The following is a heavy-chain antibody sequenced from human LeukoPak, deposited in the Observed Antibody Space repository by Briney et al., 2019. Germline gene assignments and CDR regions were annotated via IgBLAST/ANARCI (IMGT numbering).Heavy chain of an antibody. CDR3: ARALKYDYDDLDAYDI. V-gene: IGHV4-4*07. J-gene: IGHJ3*02. CDR1: GGSISGYF. CDR2: IYTSGST. Sequence: SETLSLTCTVSGGSISGYFWGWIRQPAGKGLEWIGHIYTSGSTIYNPSLKSRVTMSVDTSKNQFSLKLTSVTAADTAVYYCARALKYDYDDLDAYDIWGQGTMVTVSS. D-gene: IGHD4-17*01.